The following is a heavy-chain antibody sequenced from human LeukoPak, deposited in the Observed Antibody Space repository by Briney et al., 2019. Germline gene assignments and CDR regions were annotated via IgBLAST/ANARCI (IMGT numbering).Heavy chain of an antibody. J-gene: IGHJ4*02. D-gene: IGHD3-22*01. CDR2: IWYDGSNK. CDR3: ARDPAEYYYDSSGYSPLPGD. V-gene: IGHV3-33*01. Sequence: PGRSLRLSCAASGFTFSSYGMHWVRQAPGKGLEWVAVIWYDGSNKYYADSVKGRSTISRDNSKNTLYLQMNSLRAEDTAVYYCARDPAEYYYDSSGYSPLPGDWGQGTLVTVSS. CDR1: GFTFSSYG.